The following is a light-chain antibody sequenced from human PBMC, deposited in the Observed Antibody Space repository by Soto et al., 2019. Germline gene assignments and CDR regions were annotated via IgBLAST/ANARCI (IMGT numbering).Light chain of an antibody. V-gene: IGKV2-30*01. CDR3: RQGTHWPPEYMYT. J-gene: IGKJ2*01. CDR1: QSLVYSDGNTY. Sequence: DVVMTQSPLSLPVTLGQPASISCRSSQSLVYSDGNTYLNWFQQRPGQSPRRLIYKVSNRDSGVPDRFSGSGSVTDLPLKISRVEAEDVGVYYCRQGTHWPPEYMYTFGQGTKLEIK. CDR2: KVS.